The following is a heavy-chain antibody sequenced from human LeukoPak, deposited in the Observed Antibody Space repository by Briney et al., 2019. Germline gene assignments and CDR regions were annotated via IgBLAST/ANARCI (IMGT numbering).Heavy chain of an antibody. D-gene: IGHD2-21*02. CDR1: GFTFSTHD. CDR3: TSHTGTGDAFRPFHI. CDR2: INSRSSTI. Sequence: GGSLRLSCAASGFTFSTHDVNWVRQAPGKGLEWVSFINSRSSTIYYADSVKGRFAIFRGNAKNSLYLQMNSLRAEDTAVYYCTSHTGTGDAFRPFHIWGQGTMVTVSS. V-gene: IGHV3-48*04. J-gene: IGHJ3*02.